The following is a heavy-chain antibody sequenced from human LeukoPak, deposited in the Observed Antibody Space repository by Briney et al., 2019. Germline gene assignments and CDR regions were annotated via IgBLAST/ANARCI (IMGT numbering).Heavy chain of an antibody. CDR3: ARAENTAMASYYFDY. D-gene: IGHD5-18*01. V-gene: IGHV1-69*05. J-gene: IGHJ4*02. Sequence: GASVKVSCKASGGTFSSYAISWVRQAPGQGLEWMGGIIPIFGTANYAQKFQGRVTITTDESTSTAYMELSSLRSEDTAVYYCARAENTAMASYYFDYWGQGTLVTVSS. CDR1: GGTFSSYA. CDR2: IIPIFGTA.